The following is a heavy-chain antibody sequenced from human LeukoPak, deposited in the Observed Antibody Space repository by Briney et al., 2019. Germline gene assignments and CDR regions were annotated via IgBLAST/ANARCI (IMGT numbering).Heavy chain of an antibody. CDR1: GGSISSYY. J-gene: IGHJ5*02. CDR3: AGTMIAVPGWWFDP. CDR2: IYYSGST. D-gene: IGHD3-22*01. Sequence: SETLSLTCTVSGGSISSYYWSWIRQPPGKGLEWIGYIYYSGSTNYNPSLKSRVTISVDTSKNQFSLKLSSVTAADTAVYYCAGTMIAVPGWWFDPWGQGTLVTVSS. V-gene: IGHV4-59*08.